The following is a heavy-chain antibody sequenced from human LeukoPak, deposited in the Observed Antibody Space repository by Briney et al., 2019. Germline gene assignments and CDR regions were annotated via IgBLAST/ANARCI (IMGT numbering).Heavy chain of an antibody. Sequence: GGSLRLSCAASGFHLSSYSINWVRQAPGKGLEWVSYINIDSITLNYADSVKGRFTISRDNAKNSWYLQMNSLRAEDTAVYYCSTAKFDNWGQGTLVTVSS. CDR3: STAKFDN. J-gene: IGHJ4*02. V-gene: IGHV3-48*01. CDR1: GFHLSSYS. CDR2: INIDSITL.